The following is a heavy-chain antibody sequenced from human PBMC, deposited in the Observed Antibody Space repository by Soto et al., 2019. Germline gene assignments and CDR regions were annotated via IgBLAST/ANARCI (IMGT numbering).Heavy chain of an antibody. V-gene: IGHV4-59*01. Sequence: SETLSLTCTVSGGSISSYYWSWIRQPPGKGLERIGYIYYSGSTNYNPSLKSRVTISVDTSKNQFSLKLSSVTAADTAVYYCARDGRRLFDYWGQGTLVTVSS. CDR3: ARDGRRLFDY. J-gene: IGHJ4*02. D-gene: IGHD1-26*01. CDR2: IYYSGST. CDR1: GGSISSYY.